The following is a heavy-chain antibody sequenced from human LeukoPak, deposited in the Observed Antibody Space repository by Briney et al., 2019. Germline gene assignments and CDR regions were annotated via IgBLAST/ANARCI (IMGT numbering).Heavy chain of an antibody. V-gene: IGHV4-30-4*07. J-gene: IGHJ4*02. D-gene: IGHD1-1*01. CDR3: ARAEDNWNDSTYYFDY. CDR1: GGSISSGGYS. Sequence: SETLSLTCAVSGGSISSGGYSWSWIRQPPGKGLEWIGYIYYSGSTYYNPSLKSRVTISVDTSKNQFSLKLSSVTAADTAVYYCARAEDNWNDSTYYFDYWGQGTLVTVSS. CDR2: IYYSGST.